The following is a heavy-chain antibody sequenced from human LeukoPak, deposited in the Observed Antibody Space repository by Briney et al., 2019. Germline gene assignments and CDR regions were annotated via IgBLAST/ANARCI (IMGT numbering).Heavy chain of an antibody. CDR3: ARLYYVSSGYVSLDY. V-gene: IGHV3-7*01. J-gene: IGHJ4*02. D-gene: IGHD3-22*01. Sequence: DSVKGRFTISRDNAKNSLYLQMNSLRAEDTAVYYCARLYYVSSGYVSLDYWGQGTLVTVSS.